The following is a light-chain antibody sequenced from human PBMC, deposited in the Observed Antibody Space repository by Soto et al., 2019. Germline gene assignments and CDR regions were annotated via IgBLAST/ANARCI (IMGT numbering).Light chain of an antibody. CDR1: QGITSY. CDR2: SAS. V-gene: IGKV1-9*01. CDR3: QQLYSHPLT. J-gene: IGKJ4*01. Sequence: IQLTQSPSSLSASVGDRVTITCRASQGITSYLAWYQQRPGKAPGLLIYSASTLQSGVPSRFSGSGYGTDFSLTISNLQPEDFATYYCQQLYSHPLTFGGGTK.